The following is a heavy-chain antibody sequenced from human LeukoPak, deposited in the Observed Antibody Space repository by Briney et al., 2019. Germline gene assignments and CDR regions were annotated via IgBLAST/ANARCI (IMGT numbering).Heavy chain of an antibody. CDR2: IYYSGTT. CDR3: ARDGWIQLWLDKNWFDR. V-gene: IGHV4-59*01. CDR1: GGSISSYY. Sequence: SSETLSLTCTVSGGSISSYYWSWIRQPPGKGLEWIGYIYYSGTTNYNPSLKRRVTISVDTSKNQFSLKLSSVTAADTAVYYRARDGWIQLWLDKNWFDRWGQGILVTVSS. D-gene: IGHD5-18*01. J-gene: IGHJ5*02.